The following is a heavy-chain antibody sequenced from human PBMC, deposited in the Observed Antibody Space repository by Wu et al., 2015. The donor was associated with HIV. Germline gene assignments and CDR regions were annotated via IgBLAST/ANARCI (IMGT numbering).Heavy chain of an antibody. D-gene: IGHD6-6*01. Sequence: QVQLVQSGAEVKKPGSSVKVSCKASGGTFSSYAISWVRQAPGQGLEWMGGIIPIFGTANYAQKFQGRVTITADESTSTAYMELSSLRSEDTAVYYCASRFGGIAARAPVCRYWYFDLWAGGDPRSLSPQ. V-gene: IGHV1-69*12. CDR2: IIPIFGTA. CDR1: GGTFSSYA. CDR3: ASRFGGIAARAPVCRYWYFDL. J-gene: IGHJ2*01.